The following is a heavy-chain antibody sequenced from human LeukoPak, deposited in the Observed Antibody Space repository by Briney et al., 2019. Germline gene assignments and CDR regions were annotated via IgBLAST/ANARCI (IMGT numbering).Heavy chain of an antibody. CDR2: TYYRSKW. Sequence: SQTLSLTCAISGDSVSSISVAWNWIRQSPSRGLEWLGRTYYRSKWYAVSVKSRINISPDTSKNQFSLQLTSVTPEDTAVYYCSLARSEYHYGMDVWGPGTTVTVSS. J-gene: IGHJ6*02. V-gene: IGHV6-1*01. CDR3: SLARSEYHYGMDV. CDR1: GDSVSSISVA.